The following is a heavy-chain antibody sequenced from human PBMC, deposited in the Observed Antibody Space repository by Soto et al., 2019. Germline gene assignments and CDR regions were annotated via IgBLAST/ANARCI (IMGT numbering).Heavy chain of an antibody. Sequence: SETLSLTCTVSGGSISSSSYYWGWIRQPPGKGLEWIGSIYYSGSTYYNPSLKSRFTLSLDTSKNQFSLKLSSVTAADTAVYYCASTTYYDSPNWFDPWGQGTLVTVSS. CDR2: IYYSGST. CDR1: GGSISSSSYY. CDR3: ASTTYYDSPNWFDP. D-gene: IGHD3-3*01. V-gene: IGHV4-39*01. J-gene: IGHJ5*02.